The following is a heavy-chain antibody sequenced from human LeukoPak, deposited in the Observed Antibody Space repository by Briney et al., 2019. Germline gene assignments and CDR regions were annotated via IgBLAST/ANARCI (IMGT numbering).Heavy chain of an antibody. CDR2: IYPGDSDT. CDR1: GYSFPTYC. D-gene: IGHD6-6*01. V-gene: IGHV5-51*01. J-gene: IGHJ4*02. CDR3: ARLEYSSSSPDY. Sequence: GESLKISCKGSGYSFPTYCIGWVRQMPGKGLEWMGIIYPGDSDTRYSPSFQGQVTTSADKSTSTAYLQWSSLKASDTAMYYCARLEYSSSSPDYWGQGTLVTVSS.